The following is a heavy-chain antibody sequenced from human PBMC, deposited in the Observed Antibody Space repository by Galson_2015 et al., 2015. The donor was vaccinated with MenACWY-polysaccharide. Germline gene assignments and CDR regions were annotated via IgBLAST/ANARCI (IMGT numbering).Heavy chain of an antibody. D-gene: IGHD3-22*01. V-gene: IGHV1-2*02. CDR1: GYTFTTHY. CDR3: ARGGWRYHFDD. Sequence: SVKVSCKASGYTFTTHYFHWMRQAPGQGLEWMGWINPNSGATTYAQRFQGMVMMTSDTSISTDYKELSRLKSDDAAVYYCARGGWRYHFDDWGQGTLVTVSS. CDR2: INPNSGAT. J-gene: IGHJ4*02.